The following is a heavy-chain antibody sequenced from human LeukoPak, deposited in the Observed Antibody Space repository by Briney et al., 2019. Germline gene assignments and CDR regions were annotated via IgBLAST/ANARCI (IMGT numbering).Heavy chain of an antibody. CDR1: NGSISSDTYF. CDR3: ARDLLRSPNFDY. J-gene: IGHJ4*02. V-gene: IGHV4-61*02. D-gene: IGHD5-12*01. CDR2: MSSSGIS. Sequence: PSQTLSLTCTVSNGSISSDTYFWSWIRQPAGKGLEWIGRMSSSGISTYSPSLKSRVTISVDTSKNQFSLKLSSVTAADTAVYYCARDLLRSPNFDYWGQGTLVTVSS.